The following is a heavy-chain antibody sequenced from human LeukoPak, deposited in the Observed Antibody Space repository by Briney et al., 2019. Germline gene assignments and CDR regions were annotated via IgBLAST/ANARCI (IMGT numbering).Heavy chain of an antibody. V-gene: IGHV3-15*01. D-gene: IGHD3-9*01. Sequence: GGSLRLSCAASGFTSSNAWMSWVRQAPGKGLEWVGRIKSKTDGGTTDYAAPVKGRFTISRDDSKNTLYLQMNSLKTEDTAVYYCTTDGDYDILTGPVYFDYWGQGTLVTVSS. CDR2: IKSKTDGGTT. J-gene: IGHJ4*02. CDR3: TTDGDYDILTGPVYFDY. CDR1: GFTSSNAW.